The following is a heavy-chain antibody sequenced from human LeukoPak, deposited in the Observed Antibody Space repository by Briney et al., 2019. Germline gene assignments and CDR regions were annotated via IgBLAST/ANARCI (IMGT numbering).Heavy chain of an antibody. CDR2: IDPKSGGT. D-gene: IGHD6-19*01. CDR1: GYTFTGYY. Sequence: ASVKVSCKASGYTFTGYYMHWVRQAPGQGLEWMGWIDPKSGGTKYQGRVTMTRDMSISTAYMDLRRLKSDDTAVYYCVRDMDRGQWLVRPYNWGQGTLVTVSS. CDR3: VRDMDRGQWLVRPYN. V-gene: IGHV1-2*02. J-gene: IGHJ4*02.